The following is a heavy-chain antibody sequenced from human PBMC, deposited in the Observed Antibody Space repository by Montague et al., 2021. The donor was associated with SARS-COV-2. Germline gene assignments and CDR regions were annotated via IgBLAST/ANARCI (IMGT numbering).Heavy chain of an antibody. V-gene: IGHV4-34*01. CDR2: INHSGST. CDR3: ARGKYTSSWYGWHNRFDP. Sequence: SETLSFTCAVYGGSFSGYYWNWIRQPPGKGLEWIGEINHSGSTNYNPSLKSRVTISVDTSVNQFSLKLSSVTAADTAVYYCARGKYTSSWYGWHNRFDPWGQGNLVTVSS. D-gene: IGHD6-13*01. CDR1: GGSFSGYY. J-gene: IGHJ5*01.